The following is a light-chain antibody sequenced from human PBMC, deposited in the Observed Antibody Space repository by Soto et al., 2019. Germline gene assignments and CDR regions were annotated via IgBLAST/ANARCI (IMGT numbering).Light chain of an antibody. CDR3: SSYTSSSTSPYV. V-gene: IGLV2-14*01. CDR2: DVS. Sequence: QSALTQPASVSGSPGQSITISCTGTRSDVGGYNYGSWYQQHPGKAPQLMIYDVSNRPSGVSNRFSGSKSGNTASLTTSGLPAEDEADYYCSSYTSSSTSPYVFGTGTKVTDL. J-gene: IGLJ1*01. CDR1: RSDVGGYNY.